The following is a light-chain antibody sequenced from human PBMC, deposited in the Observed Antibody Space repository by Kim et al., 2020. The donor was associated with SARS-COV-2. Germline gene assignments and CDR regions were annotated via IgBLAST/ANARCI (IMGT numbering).Light chain of an antibody. CDR2: KDS. CDR3: QSTDRSVSYVV. CDR1: ALPKQY. V-gene: IGLV3-25*03. Sequence: PGQTAQITCSGDALPKQYAHWYQKKPGQAPKLVIYKDSERPSGIPERFSGSNSGTSVSLTITGVQAEDEADYYCQSTDRSVSYVVFGGGTQLTV. J-gene: IGLJ3*02.